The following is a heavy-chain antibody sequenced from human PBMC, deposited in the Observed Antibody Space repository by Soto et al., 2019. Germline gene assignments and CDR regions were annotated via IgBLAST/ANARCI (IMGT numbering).Heavy chain of an antibody. CDR3: AREGGIAVAAFDY. D-gene: IGHD6-19*01. CDR1: GFTFSSYS. J-gene: IGHJ4*02. Sequence: GGSLRLSCAASGFTFSSYSMNWVRQAPGKGLEWVSYISSSSTIYYADSVKGRFTISRDNAKNSLYLQMNSLRAEDTAVYYCAREGGIAVAAFDYWGQGTLVTVSS. V-gene: IGHV3-48*01. CDR2: ISSSSTI.